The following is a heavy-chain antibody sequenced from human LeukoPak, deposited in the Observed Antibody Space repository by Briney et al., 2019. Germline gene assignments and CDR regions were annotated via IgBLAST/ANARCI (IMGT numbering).Heavy chain of an antibody. D-gene: IGHD3-10*01. V-gene: IGHV6-1*01. Sequence: SQTLSLTCAISGDSVSSNSAACNWIRQSPSRGLEWLGRTYYRSKWYNDYAVSVKSRITINPDTSKNQFSLQLNSVTPEDTAVYYCARGIRTMVRGVIIFPFDPWGQGPLVTVSS. CDR1: GDSVSSNSAA. CDR2: TYYRSKWYN. J-gene: IGHJ5*02. CDR3: ARGIRTMVRGVIIFPFDP.